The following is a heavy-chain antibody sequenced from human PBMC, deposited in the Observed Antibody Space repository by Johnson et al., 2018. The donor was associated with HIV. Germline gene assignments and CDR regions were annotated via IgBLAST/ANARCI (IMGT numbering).Heavy chain of an antibody. D-gene: IGHD4-17*01. Sequence: QVQLVESGGGVVQPGRSLRLSCAASGFTFSSYAMHWVRQDPGKGLEWVAVISYDGSEKYYVDSVKGRFTISRDNVKKSLYLQMNSLRAEDTAVYYCARDWDYVHAPPAGPFDIWGQGTMVTVSS. CDR3: ARDWDYVHAPPAGPFDI. V-gene: IGHV3-30*14. CDR2: ISYDGSEK. CDR1: GFTFSSYA. J-gene: IGHJ3*02.